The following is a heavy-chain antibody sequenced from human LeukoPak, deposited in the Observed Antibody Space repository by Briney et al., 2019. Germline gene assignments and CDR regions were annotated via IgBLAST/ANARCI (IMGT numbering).Heavy chain of an antibody. CDR2: IYNSGNT. Sequence: NPSETLSLTCTVSGGSISSYHWSWIRQPPGKGLEWIGYIYNSGNTNYNPSLKSRVTISVDTSKNQFSLKLSSVTAAGTAVYYCAGLQTYSSGWVDYWGQGALVTVSS. D-gene: IGHD6-19*01. CDR3: AGLQTYSSGWVDY. V-gene: IGHV4-59*08. CDR1: GGSISSYH. J-gene: IGHJ4*02.